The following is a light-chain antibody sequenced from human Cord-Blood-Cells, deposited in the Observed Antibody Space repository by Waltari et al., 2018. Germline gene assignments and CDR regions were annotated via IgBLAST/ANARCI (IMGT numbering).Light chain of an antibody. CDR3: QVWDSSSDHRVV. V-gene: IGLV3-21*04. CDR1: NIGSKS. Sequence: SYVLTQPPPVSVAPGKTARITCGGNNIGSKSVHSYQQKPGQAPVLVLYYDSDRPSGIPERFSGSNSGNTATLTISRVEAGDEADYYCQVWDSSSDHRVVFGGGTKLTVL. CDR2: YDS. J-gene: IGLJ2*01.